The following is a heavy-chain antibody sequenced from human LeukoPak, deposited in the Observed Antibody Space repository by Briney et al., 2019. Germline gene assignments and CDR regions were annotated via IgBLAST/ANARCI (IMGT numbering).Heavy chain of an antibody. J-gene: IGHJ5*02. CDR2: ISGSGGST. CDR1: GFTFSSYA. Sequence: GGSLRLSCAASGFTFSSYAMSWVRQAPGKGLEWVSAISGSGGSTYYADSVKGRFTISRDNSKNTLYLQMNSLRAEDTATYHCVSGGRIIGSYDSWGQGTLVTVSS. D-gene: IGHD1-26*01. V-gene: IGHV3-23*01. CDR3: VSGGRIIGSYDS.